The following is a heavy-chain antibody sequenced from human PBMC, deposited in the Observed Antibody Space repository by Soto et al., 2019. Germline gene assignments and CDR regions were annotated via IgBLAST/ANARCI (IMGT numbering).Heavy chain of an antibody. Sequence: QVQLVESGGGVVQPGRSLRLSCAASGFTFSSYAMHWVRQAPGKGLEWVAVISYDGSNKYYADSVKGRFTITTDNSKTTLYLQMNSLRLEDTAVYYCARPLWRDDYNWGYFDLWGRGPLVTVSS. V-gene: IGHV3-30-3*01. J-gene: IGHJ2*01. CDR2: ISYDGSNK. CDR1: GFTFSSYA. D-gene: IGHD4-4*01. CDR3: ARPLWRDDYNWGYFDL.